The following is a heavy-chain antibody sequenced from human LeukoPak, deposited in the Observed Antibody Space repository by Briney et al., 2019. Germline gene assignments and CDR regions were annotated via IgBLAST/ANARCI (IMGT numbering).Heavy chain of an antibody. CDR2: ISSSSSYI. CDR1: GFTFSSYS. V-gene: IGHV3-21*01. Sequence: PGGSLRLSCAASGFTFSSYSMNWVRQAPGKGLEWVSPISSSSSYIYYADSVKGRFTISRDNAKNSLYLQMNSLRAEDTAVYYCAREYYDFWSGSQYYFDYWGQGTLVTVSS. CDR3: AREYYDFWSGSQYYFDY. J-gene: IGHJ4*02. D-gene: IGHD3-3*01.